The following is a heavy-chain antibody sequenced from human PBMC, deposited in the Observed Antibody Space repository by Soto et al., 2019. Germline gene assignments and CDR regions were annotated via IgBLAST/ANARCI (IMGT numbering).Heavy chain of an antibody. CDR3: ARESGDYYDSSGYYAFDI. Sequence: ASVTVSCKASGYTFTGYYMHWVRQAPGQGLEWMGWINPNSGGTNYAQKFQGWVTMTRDTSISTAYMELSRLRSDDTAVYYCARESGDYYDSSGYYAFDIWGQGTMVTVSS. D-gene: IGHD3-22*01. J-gene: IGHJ3*02. V-gene: IGHV1-2*04. CDR2: INPNSGGT. CDR1: GYTFTGYY.